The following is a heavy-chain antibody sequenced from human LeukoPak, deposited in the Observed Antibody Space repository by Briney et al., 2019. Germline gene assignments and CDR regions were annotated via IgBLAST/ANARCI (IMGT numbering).Heavy chain of an antibody. D-gene: IGHD3-22*01. CDR3: ARGPSYYDSSGYYNFDY. V-gene: IGHV1-69*13. CDR2: IIPIFGTA. CDR1: GYTFTSYY. J-gene: IGHJ4*02. Sequence: ASVKVSCKASGYTFTSYYMHWVRQAPGQGLEWMGGIIPIFGTANYAQKFQGRVTITADESTSTAYMELSSLRSEDTAVYYCARGPSYYDSSGYYNFDYWGQGTLVTVSS.